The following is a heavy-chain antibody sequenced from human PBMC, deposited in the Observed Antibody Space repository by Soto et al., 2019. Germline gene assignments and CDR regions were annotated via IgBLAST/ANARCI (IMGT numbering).Heavy chain of an antibody. CDR3: ARGYSGSWYSDWFAP. CDR1: GYTFSSYY. CDR2: INPSGGST. Sequence: ASVKVSCKASGYTFSSYYMHWVRQAPGQGLEWMGIINPSGGSTSYAQKFQGRVTMTRDTSTSTVYMELSSLRSEDTAVYYCARGYSGSWYSDWFAPWGQGTQVTVSS. J-gene: IGHJ5*02. V-gene: IGHV1-46*01. D-gene: IGHD6-13*01.